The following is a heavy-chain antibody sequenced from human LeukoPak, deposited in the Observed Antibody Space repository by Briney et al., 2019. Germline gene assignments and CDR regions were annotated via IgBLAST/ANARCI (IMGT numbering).Heavy chain of an antibody. CDR2: IYYSGST. D-gene: IGHD1-26*01. CDR1: GGSISSSSYY. CDR3: ARRPTLVGALEY. J-gene: IGHJ4*02. Sequence: SETLSLTCTDSGGSISSSSYYWGWIRQPPGKGLEWIGSIYYSGSTYYNPSLKSRVTISVDTSKNQFSLKLSSVTAADTAVYYCARRPTLVGALEYWGQGTLVTVSS. V-gene: IGHV4-39*01.